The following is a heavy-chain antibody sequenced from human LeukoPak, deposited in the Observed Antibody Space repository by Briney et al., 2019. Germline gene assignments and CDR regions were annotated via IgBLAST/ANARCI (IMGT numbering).Heavy chain of an antibody. Sequence: GSLRLSCAASGFTFSSYEMNRVRQAPGKGLEWVSYISSFSSTIYYADSVMGRFTISRDNAKNSLYLQMNSLRAEDTAVYYCARSPNYKGYFDYWGQGTLVTVSS. D-gene: IGHD3-10*01. CDR1: GFTFSSYE. CDR2: ISSFSSTI. V-gene: IGHV3-48*03. CDR3: ARSPNYKGYFDY. J-gene: IGHJ4*02.